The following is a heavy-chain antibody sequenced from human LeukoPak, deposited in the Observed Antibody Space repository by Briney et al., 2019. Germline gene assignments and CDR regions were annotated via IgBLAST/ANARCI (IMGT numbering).Heavy chain of an antibody. CDR3: AREAAYYYDSSGYDI. CDR1: GGSISSSNW. J-gene: IGHJ4*02. V-gene: IGHV4-4*02. Sequence: SGTLPLTCAVSGGSISSSNWWSWVRQPPGKGLEWIGEIYHSGSTNYNPSLKSRVTISVDKSKNQFSLKLSSVTAADTAVYYCAREAAYYYDSSGYDIWGQGTLVTVSS. D-gene: IGHD3-22*01. CDR2: IYHSGST.